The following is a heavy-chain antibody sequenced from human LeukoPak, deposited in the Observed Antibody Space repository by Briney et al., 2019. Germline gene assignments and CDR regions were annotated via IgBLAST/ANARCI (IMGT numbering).Heavy chain of an antibody. CDR2: IYYSGST. D-gene: IGHD3-10*01. V-gene: IGHV4-31*03. J-gene: IGHJ5*02. CDR1: GGSISSGGYY. CDR3: ARVSRSFGVVADNWFDP. Sequence: PSETLSLTCTVSGGSISSGGYYWSWIRHHPGKGLEWFGYIYYSGSTYYNPSLKSRVTISVDTSKNQFSLKLSSVSAADTAVYYGARVSRSFGVVADNWFDPWGQGTLVTVSS.